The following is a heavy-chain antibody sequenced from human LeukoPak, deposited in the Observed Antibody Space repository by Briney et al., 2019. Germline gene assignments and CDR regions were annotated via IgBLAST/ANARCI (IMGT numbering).Heavy chain of an antibody. D-gene: IGHD4-17*01. CDR2: IYHSGST. Sequence: PSETLSLTCTVSGYSISSGYYWGWIRQPPGKGLEWIGSIYHSGSTYYNPSLKSRVTISVDTSKNQFSLKLSSVTAADTAVYYCAREPLRGRRYYYYMDVWGKGTTVTVSS. J-gene: IGHJ6*03. CDR1: GYSISSGYY. V-gene: IGHV4-38-2*02. CDR3: AREPLRGRRYYYYMDV.